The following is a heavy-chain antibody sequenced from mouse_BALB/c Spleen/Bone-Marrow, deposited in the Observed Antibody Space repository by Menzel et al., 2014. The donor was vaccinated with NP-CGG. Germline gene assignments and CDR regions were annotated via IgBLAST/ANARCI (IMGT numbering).Heavy chain of an antibody. CDR2: SRNKANGYTT. J-gene: IGHJ1*01. CDR3: ARDINYDIYWYFDV. Sequence: EVMLVESGGGLAQPGGSLRLSCATSGFTFTDYYMSWVRQPPGKALEWLGFSRNKANGYTTEYSASVKGRFTISRDNSQSILYLQMNTLRAEDSATYYCARDINYDIYWYFDVWGVGTTVTVSS. D-gene: IGHD2-4*01. CDR1: GFTFTDYY. V-gene: IGHV7-3*02.